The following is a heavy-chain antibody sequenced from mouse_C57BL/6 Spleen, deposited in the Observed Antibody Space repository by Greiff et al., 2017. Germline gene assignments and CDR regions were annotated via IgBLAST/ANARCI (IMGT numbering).Heavy chain of an antibody. V-gene: IGHV1-43*01. Sequence: VQLQQSGPELVKPGASVKISCKASGYSFTGYYMHWVKQSSEKSLEWIGEINPGTGGTSYNQKFKGKATLTVDKSSSTAYMQLKSLTSEDSAVYYCARGGYYGSSPHWYFDVWGTGTTVTVSS. CDR1: GYSFTGYY. D-gene: IGHD1-1*01. CDR2: INPGTGGT. J-gene: IGHJ1*03. CDR3: ARGGYYGSSPHWYFDV.